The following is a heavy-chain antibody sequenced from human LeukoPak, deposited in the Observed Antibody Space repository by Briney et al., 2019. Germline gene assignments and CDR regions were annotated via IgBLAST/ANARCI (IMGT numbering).Heavy chain of an antibody. CDR3: TTDHSTYYDSSCTGSYH. CDR1: GLTFSNAW. J-gene: IGHJ1*01. Sequence: PGGSLLVSCAASGLTFSNAWMNWVRQAPGKGLEWVGRIKSKSEGGTTNYAAHAKGRFTISRDDSKNTLYVQMNSLKTEDTAVYYCTTDHSTYYDSSCTGSYHWGKGTPVSSSS. CDR2: IKSKSEGGTT. D-gene: IGHD3-22*01. V-gene: IGHV3-15*01.